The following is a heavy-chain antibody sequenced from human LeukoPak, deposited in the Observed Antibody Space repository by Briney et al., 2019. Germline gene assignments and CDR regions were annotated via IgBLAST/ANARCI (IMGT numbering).Heavy chain of an antibody. CDR1: GGSISTRSYY. D-gene: IGHD3-22*01. Sequence: SETLSLTCTVSGGSISTRSYYWGWIRQPPGKGLEWIRSIYYSGSTYDNPSLKSRVTISVDTSKNQVSLKLRSVTAADTAVYYCARLLYDRSGYYYFDYWGQGTLVTVSS. V-gene: IGHV4-39*01. J-gene: IGHJ4*02. CDR2: IYYSGST. CDR3: ARLLYDRSGYYYFDY.